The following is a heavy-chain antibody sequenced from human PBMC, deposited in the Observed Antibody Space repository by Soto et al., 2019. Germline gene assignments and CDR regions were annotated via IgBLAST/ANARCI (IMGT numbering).Heavy chain of an antibody. Sequence: QVQLVESGGGVVQPGRSLRLSCAASGFTFSSYAMHWVRQAPGKGLEWVAVISYDVNNKYYADSVKGRFTISRDNSKNTLYLQMNSLRAEDTAVYYCARDIPLYCSSTSCYTYYYYGLDVWGQGTTVTVSS. V-gene: IGHV3-30-3*01. CDR2: ISYDVNNK. CDR1: GFTFSSYA. CDR3: ARDIPLYCSSTSCYTYYYYGLDV. J-gene: IGHJ6*02. D-gene: IGHD2-2*02.